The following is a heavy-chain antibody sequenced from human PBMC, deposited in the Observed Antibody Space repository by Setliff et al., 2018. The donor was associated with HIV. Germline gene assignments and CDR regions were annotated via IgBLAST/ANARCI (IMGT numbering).Heavy chain of an antibody. J-gene: IGHJ4*02. CDR2: VDPKNGKT. CDR3: ATLDYYGSQTYNLALHY. D-gene: IGHD3-10*01. CDR1: GYTFTDYY. V-gene: IGHV1-69-2*01. Sequence: ASVKVSCKASGYTFTDYYMHWVQQAPGKGLEWMERVDPKNGKTLYAENLRGRITITADTSTDTAYMELNSLRSEDTAMYYCATLDYYGSQTYNLALHYWGQGTLVTVSS.